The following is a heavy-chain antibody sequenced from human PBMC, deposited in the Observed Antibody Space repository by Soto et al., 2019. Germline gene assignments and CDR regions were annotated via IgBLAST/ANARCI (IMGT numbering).Heavy chain of an antibody. D-gene: IGHD3-10*01. CDR3: GTPPGGGGY. CDR2: IYSGGYT. J-gene: IGHJ4*02. Sequence: EVQLVESGGGLIQPGGSLRLSCAVSGFTVSNNYMSWVRQAPGKGLEGVSVIYSGGYTAYGDSVKGRFTISRDNSKNTLYLKMKSRGAEHPAVFCCGTPPGGGGYWGQGTLVTVSS. CDR1: GFTVSNNY. V-gene: IGHV3-53*01.